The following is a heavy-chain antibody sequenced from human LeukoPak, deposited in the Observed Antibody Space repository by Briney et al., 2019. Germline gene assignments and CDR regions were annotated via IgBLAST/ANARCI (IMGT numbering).Heavy chain of an antibody. V-gene: IGHV3-21*01. Sequence: TPGGFLRLSCAASGFTFSSYSMNWVRQAPGKGLEWVSSISSSSSYIYYADSVKGRFTISRDNAKNSLYLQMNSLRAEDTAVYYCARLGASLTVTTLGYWGQGTLVTVSS. J-gene: IGHJ4*02. CDR3: ARLGASLTVTTLGY. CDR1: GFTFSSYS. CDR2: ISSSSSYI. D-gene: IGHD4-17*01.